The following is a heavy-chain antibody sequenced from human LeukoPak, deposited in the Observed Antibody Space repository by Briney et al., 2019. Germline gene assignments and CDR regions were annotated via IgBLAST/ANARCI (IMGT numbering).Heavy chain of an antibody. Sequence: SETLSLTCAVYGGSFSGYYRSWIRQPPGKGLEWIGEVNHSGSTNYNPSLKSRVTISVDTSKNQFSLKLSSVTAADTAVYYCARFDSSGYFYFDYWGQGTLVTVSS. D-gene: IGHD3-22*01. CDR3: ARFDSSGYFYFDY. CDR1: GGSFSGYY. CDR2: VNHSGST. V-gene: IGHV4-34*01. J-gene: IGHJ4*02.